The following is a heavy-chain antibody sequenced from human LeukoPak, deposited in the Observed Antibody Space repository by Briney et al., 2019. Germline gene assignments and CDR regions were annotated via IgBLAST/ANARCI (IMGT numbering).Heavy chain of an antibody. V-gene: IGHV4-34*01. J-gene: IGHJ4*02. CDR2: INHSGST. D-gene: IGHD3-22*01. Sequence: PSETLSLTCAVYGGSFSGYYWSWIRQPPGKGLEWIGEINHSGSTNYNPSLKSRVTISVDTSKNQFSLKLSSVTAADTAVYYCARVTGYMIEDYFDYWGQGTLVTVSS. CDR1: GGSFSGYY. CDR3: ARVTGYMIEDYFDY.